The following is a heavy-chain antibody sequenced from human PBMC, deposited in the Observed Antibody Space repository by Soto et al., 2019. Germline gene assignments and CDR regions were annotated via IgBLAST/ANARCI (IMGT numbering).Heavy chain of an antibody. CDR1: GFTFDDYA. Sequence: EVQLVESGGGLVQPGRSLRLSCAASGFTFDDYAMHWVRQAPGKGLEWVSGISWNSGSIGYADSVKGRITISRDNAKNSLYLQMNSLRAEDTALYYCAKDTEDGVVSINGGAFDIWGQGTMVTVSS. CDR2: ISWNSGSI. CDR3: AKDTEDGVVSINGGAFDI. J-gene: IGHJ3*02. V-gene: IGHV3-9*01. D-gene: IGHD3-22*01.